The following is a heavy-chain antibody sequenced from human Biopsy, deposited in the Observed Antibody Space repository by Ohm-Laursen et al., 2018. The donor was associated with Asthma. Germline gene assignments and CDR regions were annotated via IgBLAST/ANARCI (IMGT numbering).Heavy chain of an antibody. CDR2: LIPVLGTP. CDR1: GDSFSNYA. CDR3: ARGYSGSDRIVYYYSGLEV. J-gene: IGHJ6*02. D-gene: IGHD5-12*01. Sequence: SSVKASCNPSGDSFSNYAISWARQPPGQGLEWMGGLIPVLGTPDHAQMFEGRVTITADESTSTAYMELSSLSSEDTAVYYCARGYSGSDRIVYYYSGLEVWGQGTTVTVSS. V-gene: IGHV1-69*01.